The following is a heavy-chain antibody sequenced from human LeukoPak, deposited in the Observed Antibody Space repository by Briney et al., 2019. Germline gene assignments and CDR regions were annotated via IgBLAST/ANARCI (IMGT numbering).Heavy chain of an antibody. J-gene: IGHJ4*02. CDR3: ARAWVAGGNDY. CDR2: IWYDGSNK. CDR1: GFTFSSYG. V-gene: IGHV3-33*01. D-gene: IGHD6-19*01. Sequence: GVSLRLSCAASGFTFSSYGMHWVRQAPGKGLEWVAVIWYDGSNKYYADSVKGRFTISRDNSKNTLYLQMNSLRAEDTAVYYCARAWVAGGNDYWGQGTLVTVSS.